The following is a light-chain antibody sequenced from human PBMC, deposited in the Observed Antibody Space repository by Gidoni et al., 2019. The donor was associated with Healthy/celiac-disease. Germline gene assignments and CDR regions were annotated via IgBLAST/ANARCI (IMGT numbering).Light chain of an antibody. CDR1: QSISSY. CDR2: AAS. V-gene: IGKV1-39*01. J-gene: IGKJ4*01. Sequence: DIHMTHSPSSLSASVGDRVTITCRASQSISSYLNWYQQKPGKAPKLLIYAASSLQSGVPSRFSGSGSGTDFTLTSSSLQPEDFATYYGQQSYSTPLTFXGXTKVEIK. CDR3: QQSYSTPLT.